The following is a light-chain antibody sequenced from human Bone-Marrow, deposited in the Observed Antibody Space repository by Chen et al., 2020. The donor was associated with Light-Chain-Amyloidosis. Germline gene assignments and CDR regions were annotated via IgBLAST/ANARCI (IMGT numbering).Light chain of an antibody. CDR3: QQYGTSPLT. CDR1: QTISSNY. Sequence: EIVLTQSPGTLSLSPGEGANLSCRASQTISSNYLTWYQQQFGQAPRLLIYGSSSRATGIPDRFTGSGSGTDFTRTINRLEPEYFAMYYCQQYGTSPLTFGGGTKVEIK. J-gene: IGKJ4*01. CDR2: GSS. V-gene: IGKV3-20*01.